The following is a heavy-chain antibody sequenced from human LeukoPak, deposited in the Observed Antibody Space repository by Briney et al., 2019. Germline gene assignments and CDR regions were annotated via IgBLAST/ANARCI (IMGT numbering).Heavy chain of an antibody. D-gene: IGHD3-22*01. V-gene: IGHV3-21*01. CDR2: ISSSSGYI. Sequence: PGGSLRLSRAASGFTFTTYSMNWVRQAPGKGLEWVSSISSSSGYIYYADSVKGRFTISRDNAKSSLYLQLNSLRAEDTAVYYCARDSRGGYDRIGYFDYWGQGTLVTVSS. CDR3: ARDSRGGYDRIGYFDY. CDR1: GFTFTTYS. J-gene: IGHJ4*02.